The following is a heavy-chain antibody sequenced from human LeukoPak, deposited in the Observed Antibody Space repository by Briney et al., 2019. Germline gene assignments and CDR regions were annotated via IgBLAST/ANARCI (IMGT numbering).Heavy chain of an antibody. Sequence: GASVKVSCKASGGTFSSYAISWVRQAPGQGLEWMGRIIPILGIANYAQKFQGRVTITADKSTSTAYMELRSLRSDDTAVYYCARDTDRNDILTGYNDYWGQGTLVTVSS. J-gene: IGHJ4*02. CDR3: ARDTDRNDILTGYNDY. CDR1: GGTFSSYA. V-gene: IGHV1-69*04. CDR2: IIPILGIA. D-gene: IGHD3-9*01.